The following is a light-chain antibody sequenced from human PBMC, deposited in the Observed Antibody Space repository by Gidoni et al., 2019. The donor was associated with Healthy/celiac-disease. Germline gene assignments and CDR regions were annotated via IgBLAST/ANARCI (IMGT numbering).Light chain of an antibody. V-gene: IGKV1-5*03. Sequence: DIQMTQSPSTLSASVGDRVTITCRASQSISSWLAWYQQKPGKAPKLLIYKASSLASGVPSRFSGSGSGTEFTLTISRLQPDDFATYYCQHYNSYLTFGQGTKVEIK. J-gene: IGKJ1*01. CDR3: QHYNSYLT. CDR2: KAS. CDR1: QSISSW.